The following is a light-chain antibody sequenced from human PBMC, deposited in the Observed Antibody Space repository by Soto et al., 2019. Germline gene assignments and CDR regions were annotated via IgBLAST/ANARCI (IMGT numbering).Light chain of an antibody. J-gene: IGLJ2*01. Sequence: QSALTQAASVSGSPGQSITISCTGTSSDVGGYDYVSWYQQHPGNAPKLMIYDVSNRPSGVSNRFSGSKSGNTASLTISGLQAVDEADYYCSSYTSSSTLVVFGGGTKLTVL. V-gene: IGLV2-14*01. CDR1: SSDVGGYDY. CDR2: DVS. CDR3: SSYTSSSTLVV.